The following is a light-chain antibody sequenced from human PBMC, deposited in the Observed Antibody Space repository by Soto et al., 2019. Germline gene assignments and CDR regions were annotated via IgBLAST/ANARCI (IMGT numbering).Light chain of an antibody. V-gene: IGKV3-11*01. CDR3: QQRSTWPPIT. J-gene: IGKJ5*01. CDR1: QSVSSY. Sequence: EIVLTQSPATLSLSPGERATLSCRASQSVSSYLAWYQHKPGQAPRLLIYDASNRATGIPARFSGSWSGTDFPLTISSLEPEDFAVYYCQQRSTWPPITFGQGTRLEIK. CDR2: DAS.